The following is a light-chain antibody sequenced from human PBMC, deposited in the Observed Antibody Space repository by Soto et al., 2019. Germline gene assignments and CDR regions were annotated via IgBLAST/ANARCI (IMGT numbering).Light chain of an antibody. Sequence: SASVGYRVTITCRATQGISTYLAWYQQKPGRAPKLLIYTASTLQSGVPSRFSGSGSGTDFSLTISSLQPEDSATYYCQQLKSYPLTFGGGTKVEIK. CDR2: TAS. V-gene: IGKV1-9*01. CDR3: QQLKSYPLT. CDR1: QGISTY. J-gene: IGKJ4*01.